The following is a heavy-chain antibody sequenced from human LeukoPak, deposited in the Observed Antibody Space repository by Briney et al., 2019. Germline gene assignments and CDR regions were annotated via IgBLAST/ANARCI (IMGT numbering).Heavy chain of an antibody. CDR1: GGTFSSYT. V-gene: IGHV1-69*02. Sequence: SVKVSCKASGGTFSSYTISWVRQAPGQGLEWMGRIIPILGIANYAQKFQGRVTITADKSTSTAYMELSSLRSEGTAVYYCARGRSPYYDFWGGYSYWGQGTLVTVSS. D-gene: IGHD3-3*01. J-gene: IGHJ4*02. CDR2: IIPILGIA. CDR3: ARGRSPYYDFWGGYSY.